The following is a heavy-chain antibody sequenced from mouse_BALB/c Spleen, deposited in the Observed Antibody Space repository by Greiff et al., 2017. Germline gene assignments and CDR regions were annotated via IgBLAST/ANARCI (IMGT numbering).Heavy chain of an antibody. J-gene: IGHJ3*01. D-gene: IGHD2-4*01. CDR1: GFTFTDYY. V-gene: IGHV7-3*02. Sequence: EVMLVESGGGLVQPGGSLRLSCATSGFTFTDYYMSWVRQPPGKALEWLGFIRNKANGYTTEYSASVKGRFTISRDNSQSILYLQMNTLRAEDSATYYCARDNDYDRGFAYWGQGTLVTVSA. CDR3: ARDNDYDRGFAY. CDR2: IRNKANGYTT.